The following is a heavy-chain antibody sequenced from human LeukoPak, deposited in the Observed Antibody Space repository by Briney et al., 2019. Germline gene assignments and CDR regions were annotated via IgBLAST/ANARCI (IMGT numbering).Heavy chain of an antibody. CDR2: ISSSSSHI. D-gene: IGHD6-13*01. CDR1: GFTFSSYN. Sequence: GGSLRLSCAASGFTFSSYNMNWVRQATGKGLEWVSSISSSSSHIYYADSVTGRFTISRDNAKNSLYLQMNSLRAEDTAVNYCARWPIAAAPPVYFFDYWGEGTLVTVSS. CDR3: ARWPIAAAPPVYFFDY. V-gene: IGHV3-21*01. J-gene: IGHJ4*02.